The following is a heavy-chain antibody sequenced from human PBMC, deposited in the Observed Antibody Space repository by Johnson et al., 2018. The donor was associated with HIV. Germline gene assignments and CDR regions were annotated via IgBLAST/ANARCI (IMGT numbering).Heavy chain of an antibody. Sequence: VQLVESGGGVVQPGMSLRLSCAASGFTFSSYAMHWVRQAPGKGLEWVSYISSSGSTIYYADSVKGRFTISRDNAKNSLYLQMNSLRPEDTAVYYCARDHGWSRGWLFDAFDIWGQGTMVTVSS. D-gene: IGHD6-19*01. V-gene: IGHV3-48*04. CDR1: GFTFSSYA. CDR2: ISSSGSTI. CDR3: ARDHGWSRGWLFDAFDI. J-gene: IGHJ3*02.